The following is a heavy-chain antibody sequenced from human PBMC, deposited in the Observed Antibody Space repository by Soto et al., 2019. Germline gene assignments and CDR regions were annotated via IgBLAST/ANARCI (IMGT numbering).Heavy chain of an antibody. V-gene: IGHV4-39*07. D-gene: IGHD7-27*01. CDR1: GGSISSGSYY. CDR2: IYYSGST. Sequence: SETLSLTCTVSGGSISSGSYYWGWIRQPPGKGLEWIGSIYYSGSTNYNPSLKSRVTISVDTSKNQFSLKLSSVTAADTAVYYCARRWGRTFDYWGQGTLVTVSS. CDR3: ARRWGRTFDY. J-gene: IGHJ4*02.